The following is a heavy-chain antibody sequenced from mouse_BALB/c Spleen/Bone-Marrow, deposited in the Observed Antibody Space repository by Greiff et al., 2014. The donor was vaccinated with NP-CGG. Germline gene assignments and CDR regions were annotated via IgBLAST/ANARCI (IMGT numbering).Heavy chain of an antibody. CDR1: GFTFNNYG. CDR3: ARHAYYDQTEVSFVY. Sequence: DVQLVESGGGLVKSGGSLKLSCAASGFTFNNYGMSWVRQTPEKRLEWVATISGGGSYTFYPDSVKGRFTISRDNAKNDLYLQLSSLRSEDTALYYGARHAYYDQTEVSFVYWGQGTLVTVSA. V-gene: IGHV5-9-2*01. D-gene: IGHD2-4*01. CDR2: ISGGGSYT. J-gene: IGHJ3*01.